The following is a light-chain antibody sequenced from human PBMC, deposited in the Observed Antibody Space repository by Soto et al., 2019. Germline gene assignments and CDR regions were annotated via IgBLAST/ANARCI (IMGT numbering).Light chain of an antibody. J-gene: IGKJ5*01. CDR1: QSISSSY. V-gene: IGKV3-11*01. Sequence: EIVLTQSPGTLSLSPGERATLSCRASQSISSSYLAWYQQKPGQAPRLLIYDASNRATGIPARFSGSGSGTDFTLTISSLEPEDFAVYYCQQRSNWPPPTFGQGTRLEI. CDR3: QQRSNWPPPT. CDR2: DAS.